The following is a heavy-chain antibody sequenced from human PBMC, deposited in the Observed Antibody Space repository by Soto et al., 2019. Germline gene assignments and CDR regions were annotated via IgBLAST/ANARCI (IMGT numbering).Heavy chain of an antibody. J-gene: IGHJ4*02. CDR1: GYSFTNYW. Sequence: PGESLKISCKASGYSFTNYWIGWVRQMPGKGLEWMAIIYPGDSDARYRPSFQGQVTISADKSINTAYLQWSSLRAEDTAVYYCARESEDLTSNFDYWGQGTLVTVSS. CDR3: ARESEDLTSNFDY. CDR2: IYPGDSDA. V-gene: IGHV5-51*01.